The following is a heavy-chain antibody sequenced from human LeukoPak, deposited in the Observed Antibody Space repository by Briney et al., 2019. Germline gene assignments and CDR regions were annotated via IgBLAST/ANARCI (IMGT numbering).Heavy chain of an antibody. CDR1: GGSFSGYY. D-gene: IGHD2-2*03. J-gene: IGHJ3*02. V-gene: IGHV4-59*10. CDR2: IYTSGST. Sequence: ASETLSLTCAVYGGSFSGYYWSWIRQPAGQGLEWIGRIYTSGSTNYDPSLKSRVTMSVDTSKNQFSLKLSSVTAADTAVYYCARRWIVELTRTFDIWGQGTMVTVSS. CDR3: ARRWIVELTRTFDI.